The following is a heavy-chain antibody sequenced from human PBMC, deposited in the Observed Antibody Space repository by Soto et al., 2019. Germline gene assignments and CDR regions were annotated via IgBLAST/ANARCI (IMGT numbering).Heavy chain of an antibody. J-gene: IGHJ6*02. V-gene: IGHV1-69*01. Sequence: QVQLVQSGAEVKKPRSSVKVSCKVAGGSFTNNAISWVRQAPGQGLEGLGGVIPLFDTAYYAQIFRGRLKISEDGATTTAYIVLSGLKSADTAVYFCETGGHYDAYDVSHGLDVWGQGTTVTVS. CDR1: GGSFTNNA. CDR2: VIPLFDTA. D-gene: IGHD3-22*01. CDR3: ETGGHYDAYDVSHGLDV.